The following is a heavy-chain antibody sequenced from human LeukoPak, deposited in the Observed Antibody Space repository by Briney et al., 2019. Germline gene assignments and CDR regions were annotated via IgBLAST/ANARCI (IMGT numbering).Heavy chain of an antibody. Sequence: SETLSLTCTVSGGSISSYYWSWIRQPPGKGLEWIGHIYYSGSTNYNPSLKSRVTISVDTSKNQFSLKLSSVTAADTAVYYCARQKDSSSWYPDYWGQGTLVTVSS. CDR3: ARQKDSSSWYPDY. CDR1: GGSISSYY. V-gene: IGHV4-59*08. D-gene: IGHD6-13*01. J-gene: IGHJ4*02. CDR2: IYYSGST.